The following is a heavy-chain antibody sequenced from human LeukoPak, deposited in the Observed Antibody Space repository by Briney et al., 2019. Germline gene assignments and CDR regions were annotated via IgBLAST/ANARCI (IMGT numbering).Heavy chain of an antibody. CDR3: ARGPYYCDLSGYAAT. CDR1: GGTFSIYT. CDR2: IIPMLGIA. V-gene: IGHV1-69*02. D-gene: IGHD3-22*01. Sequence: SVKVSCKASGGTFSIYTINWVRQAPGQGLEWMGMIIPMLGIANYAQKFQGRVTITADKSTSTAYMEMSSLRSEDTAVYYCARGPYYCDLSGYAATWGERPLVTVSS. J-gene: IGHJ5*02.